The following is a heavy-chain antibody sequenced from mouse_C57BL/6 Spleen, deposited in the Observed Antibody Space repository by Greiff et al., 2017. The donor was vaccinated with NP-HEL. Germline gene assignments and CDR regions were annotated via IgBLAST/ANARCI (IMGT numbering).Heavy chain of an antibody. V-gene: IGHV3-8*01. CDR3: ARYRYYGSSYNWYFDV. J-gene: IGHJ1*03. D-gene: IGHD1-1*01. Sequence: EVMLVESGPGLAKPSQTLSLTCFVTGYSITSDYWNWIRKFPGNKLEYMGYISYSGSTYYNPSLKSRISITRDTSKNQYYLQLNSVTTEDTATYYCARYRYYGSSYNWYFDVWGTGTTVTVSS. CDR1: GYSITSDY. CDR2: ISYSGST.